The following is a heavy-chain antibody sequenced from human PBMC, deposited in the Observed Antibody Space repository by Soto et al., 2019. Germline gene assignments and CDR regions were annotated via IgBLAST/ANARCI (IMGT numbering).Heavy chain of an antibody. V-gene: IGHV3-48*01. CDR1: GFRFDTYG. J-gene: IGHJ4*02. Sequence: PGGSLRLSCEASGFRFDTYGMKWIRQAPGKGLEWISYISSASSTIYYADSVEGRFTISRDNAKNSLYLEMNSLRAEDTAVYYCARVGIAARLAMWSPQDLGFDYWGQGTLVTVSS. CDR2: ISSASSTI. D-gene: IGHD6-6*01. CDR3: ARVGIAARLAMWSPQDLGFDY.